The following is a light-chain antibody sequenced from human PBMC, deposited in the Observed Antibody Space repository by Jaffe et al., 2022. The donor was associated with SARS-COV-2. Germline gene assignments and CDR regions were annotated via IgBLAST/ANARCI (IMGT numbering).Light chain of an antibody. CDR2: DVS. V-gene: IGLV2-11*01. Sequence: QSALTQPRSVSGSPGQSVTISCTGTSSDVGGYNYVSWYQQHPGKAPKLMIYDVSKRPSGVPDRFSASRSGNTASLTISGLQPEDEADYYCCSYAGNSVFGTGTKVTVL. CDR1: SSDVGGYNY. J-gene: IGLJ1*01. CDR3: CSYAGNSV.